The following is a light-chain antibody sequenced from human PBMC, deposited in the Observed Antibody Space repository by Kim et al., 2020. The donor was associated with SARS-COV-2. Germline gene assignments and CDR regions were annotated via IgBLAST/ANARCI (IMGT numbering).Light chain of an antibody. CDR1: SSDVGGYSV. CDR2: DVS. CDR3: SSYTSSSTWV. Sequence: GQSITIPSTGTSSDVGGYSVVSWYQQHPGKAPKLMIYDVSKRPSGVSNRFSGSKSGNTASLTISGLQAEDEADYYCSSYTSSSTWVFGGGTQLTVL. V-gene: IGLV2-14*04. J-gene: IGLJ3*02.